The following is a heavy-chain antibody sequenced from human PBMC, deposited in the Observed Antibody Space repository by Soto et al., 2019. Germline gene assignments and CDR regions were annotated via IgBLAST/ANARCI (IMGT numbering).Heavy chain of an antibody. D-gene: IGHD3-10*01. V-gene: IGHV5-51*03. CDR1: GYSSTSYW. CDR2: IYAGDSDT. J-gene: IGHJ4*02. Sequence: GDSRKTSCKGSGYSSTSYWLGCLRQMLGIGLEWMGIIYAGDSDTRYSPTFQCQVTSSADKAISTAYLQWSSLKASDIAMYYYEQGGFGELLRSHFAYWGQGTLVTVSS. CDR3: EQGGFGELLRSHFAY.